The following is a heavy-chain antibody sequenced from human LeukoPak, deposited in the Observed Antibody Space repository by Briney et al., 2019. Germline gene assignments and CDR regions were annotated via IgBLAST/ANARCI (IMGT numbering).Heavy chain of an antibody. CDR1: GGTFSSYA. J-gene: IGHJ2*01. D-gene: IGHD2-2*01. Sequence: SVKVSCKASGGTFSSYAISWVRQAPGQGLGWMGRIIPILGIANYAQKFQGRVTITADKSTSTAYMELSSLRSEDTAVYYCAAAGVVPAAIYFDLWGRGTLVTVSS. CDR3: AAAGVVPAAIYFDL. V-gene: IGHV1-69*04. CDR2: IIPILGIA.